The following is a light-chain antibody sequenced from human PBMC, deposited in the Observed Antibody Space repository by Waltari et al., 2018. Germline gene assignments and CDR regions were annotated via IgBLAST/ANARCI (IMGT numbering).Light chain of an antibody. V-gene: IGLV1-40*01. CDR3: QSFDSNVRGGVV. CDR1: RSNIGAGHD. Sequence: QSILTQPTSVSGAPGQRVNITCTGSRSNIGAGHDVHWYQAFPGTAPKLLIYGNNNRPSGVPDRFSGSKSGSSASLAINGLQAEDEADYYCQSFDSNVRGGVVFGGGTKVTVL. J-gene: IGLJ3*02. CDR2: GNN.